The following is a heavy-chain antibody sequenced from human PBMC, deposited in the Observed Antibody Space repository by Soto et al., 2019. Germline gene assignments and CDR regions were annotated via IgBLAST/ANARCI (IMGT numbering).Heavy chain of an antibody. CDR3: AKDTPQTGTTFNTFDY. CDR1: GFTFSSYA. D-gene: IGHD1-7*01. V-gene: IGHV3-23*01. CDR2: ISGSGGST. J-gene: IGHJ4*02. Sequence: GGSLRLSCAASGFTFSSYAMSWVRQAPGKGLEWVSAISGSGGSTYYADSVKGRFTISRDNSKNTLYLQMNSLRAEDTAVYYCAKDTPQTGTTFNTFDYWGQGTLVTVSS.